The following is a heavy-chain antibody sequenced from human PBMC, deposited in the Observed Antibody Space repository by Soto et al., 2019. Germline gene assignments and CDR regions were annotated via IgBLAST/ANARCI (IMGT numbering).Heavy chain of an antibody. CDR3: AREYPVNSAYFDY. J-gene: IGHJ4*02. CDR2: MYYSGSA. D-gene: IGHD1-26*01. V-gene: IGHV4-59*01. Sequence: SETLSLTCTVSGASISSYYWTWIRQPPGKGLEWIGYMYYSGSANYNPSLRSRVTISVDTSKNQFSLNLNSVTAADTAVYYCAREYPVNSAYFDYWGQGILVTVSS. CDR1: GASISSYY.